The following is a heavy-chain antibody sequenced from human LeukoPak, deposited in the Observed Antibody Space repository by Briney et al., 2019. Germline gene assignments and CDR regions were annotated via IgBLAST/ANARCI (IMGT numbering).Heavy chain of an antibody. D-gene: IGHD6-13*01. CDR3: ASPVDGQQLVPMMFGYGMDV. V-gene: IGHV3-9*01. CDR1: GFTFDDYA. CDR2: ISWNSGSI. J-gene: IGHJ6*02. Sequence: PGGSLRLSCAASGFTFDDYAMHWVRQAPGKGLEWVSGISWNSGSIGYADSVKGRFTISRDNAKNSLYLQMNSLRAEDTAVYYCASPVDGQQLVPMMFGYGMDVWGQGTTVTVSS.